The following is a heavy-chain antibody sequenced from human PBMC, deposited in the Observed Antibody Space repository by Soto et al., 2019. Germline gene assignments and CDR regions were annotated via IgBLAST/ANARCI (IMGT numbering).Heavy chain of an antibody. CDR3: ARHRSDRSGYPYYFDY. V-gene: IGHV4-39*01. CDR1: GGSISSSSYY. CDR2: IYYSGTT. Sequence: SETLSLTCTVSGGSISSSSYYWGWIRQPPGKGLEWIGSIYYSGTTYYNPSLKSRVTIFVDTSKNQLSLKLSSVTAADTAVYYCARHRSDRSGYPYYFDYWGQGTLVTVSS. J-gene: IGHJ4*02. D-gene: IGHD3-22*01.